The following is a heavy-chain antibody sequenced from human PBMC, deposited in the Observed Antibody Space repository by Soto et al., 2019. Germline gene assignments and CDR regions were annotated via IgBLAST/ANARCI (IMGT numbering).Heavy chain of an antibody. CDR3: AASTETYAFDI. J-gene: IGHJ3*02. CDR2: ISSDGSNK. D-gene: IGHD2-21*02. CDR1: GFTFSSNA. V-gene: IGHV3-30-3*01. Sequence: QVQLVESGGGVVQPGRSLRLSCAASGFTFSSNAMHWVRQAPGKGLEWMAVISSDGSNKFYADSVKGRSTISRDNSQNTLYLQMNSLRAEDTAVYYCAASTETYAFDIWGQGTMVTVSS.